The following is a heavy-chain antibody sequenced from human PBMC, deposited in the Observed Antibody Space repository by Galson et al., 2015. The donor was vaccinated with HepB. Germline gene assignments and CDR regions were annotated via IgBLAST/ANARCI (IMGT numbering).Heavy chain of an antibody. CDR3: ARDLKEEGAIDY. J-gene: IGHJ4*02. D-gene: IGHD1-26*01. Sequence: FSSYGMHWVRQAPGKGLEWVAVIWYDGSNKYYADSVKGRFTISRDNSKNTLYLQMNSLRAEDTAVYYCARDLKEEGAIDYWGQGTLVTVSS. CDR2: IWYDGSNK. CDR1: FSSYG. V-gene: IGHV3-33*01.